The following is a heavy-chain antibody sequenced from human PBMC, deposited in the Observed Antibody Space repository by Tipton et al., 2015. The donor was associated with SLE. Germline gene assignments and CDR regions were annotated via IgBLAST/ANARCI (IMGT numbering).Heavy chain of an antibody. D-gene: IGHD3-3*01. CDR3: ASGTLEWSHEPDY. J-gene: IGHJ4*02. V-gene: IGHV4-39*07. CDR2: INYSGSP. Sequence: TLSLTCALSGDSISNNNYYWGWIRQPPGQGLEWIGNINYSGSPYYNPSLKSRVTISVNTSKNQFSLRLSSVTAADTAMFYCASGTLEWSHEPDYWGQGTLVTVSS. CDR1: GDSISNNNYY.